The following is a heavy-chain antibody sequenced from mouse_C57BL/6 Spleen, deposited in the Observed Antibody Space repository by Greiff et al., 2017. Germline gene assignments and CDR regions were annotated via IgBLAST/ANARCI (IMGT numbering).Heavy chain of an antibody. Sequence: QVQLQQPGAELVRPGSSVKLSCKASGYTFTSYWMHWVKQRPIQGLEWIGNIDPSDSETHYNQKFKDKATLTVDKSSSTAYMQLSSLTSEDSAVYYCARGYYGSSYSYYAMDYWGKGTSVTVSS. J-gene: IGHJ4*01. CDR1: GYTFTSYW. CDR3: ARGYYGSSYSYYAMDY. CDR2: IDPSDSET. V-gene: IGHV1-52*01. D-gene: IGHD1-1*01.